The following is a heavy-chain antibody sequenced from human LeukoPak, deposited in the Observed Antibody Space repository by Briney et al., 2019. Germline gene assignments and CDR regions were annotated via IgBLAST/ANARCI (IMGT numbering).Heavy chain of an antibody. Sequence: PGGSLRLSCVASGFTVNRNVMSWVRQAPGKGLEWVSLIYSDDRAFYADSVKGRFTISRNKSKNTLFLQMSRLKPEDTAIYYCARDLAGFEEPRYYYYMDVWGKGTTVTVSS. CDR1: GFTVNRNV. CDR2: IYSDDRA. CDR3: ARDLAGFEEPRYYYYMDV. J-gene: IGHJ6*03. D-gene: IGHD1-14*01. V-gene: IGHV3-66*02.